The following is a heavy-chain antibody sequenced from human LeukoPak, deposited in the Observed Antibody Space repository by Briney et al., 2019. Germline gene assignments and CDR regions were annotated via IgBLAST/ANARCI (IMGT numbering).Heavy chain of an antibody. D-gene: IGHD6-6*01. CDR1: GYTLTELS. CDR3: ATQFEYSSSSGGGY. V-gene: IGHV1-24*01. CDR2: FDPEDGET. J-gene: IGHJ4*02. Sequence: RASVKVSCKVSGYTLTELSMHWVRQAPGKGLEWMGGFDPEDGETIYAQKFQGRVTMAEDTSTDTAYMELGSLRSEDTAVYYCATQFEYSSSSGGGYWGQGTLVTVSS.